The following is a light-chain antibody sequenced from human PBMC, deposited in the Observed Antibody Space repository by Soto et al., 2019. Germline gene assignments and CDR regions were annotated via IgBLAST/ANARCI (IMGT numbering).Light chain of an antibody. CDR2: DAS. CDR1: QGFSSA. CDR3: QQFDTYSIT. V-gene: IGKV1-13*02. Sequence: AIQLTQSPSSLSASVGDRVTITCRTSQGFSSALAWFQQKPGKAPKLLIYDASTLESGVPSRFSGSASGTDFTLTISSLQPEDFATYYCQQFDTYSITFGQGTRLEIK. J-gene: IGKJ5*01.